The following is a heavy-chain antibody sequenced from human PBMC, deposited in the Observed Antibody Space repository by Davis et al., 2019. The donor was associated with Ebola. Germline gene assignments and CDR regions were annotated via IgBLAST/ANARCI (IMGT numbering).Heavy chain of an antibody. J-gene: IGHJ5*02. V-gene: IGHV3-13*01. CDR1: GFTFSYYD. CDR3: ARANSGCTGGGCFSGHYFDP. Sequence: GESLKISCAASGFTFSYYDMHWVRPAAGQGLEWVSGIGTIGGDTHYAGSVKGRFTISRDDAKNSLYLQMNSLRAGDTAVYYCARANSGCTGGGCFSGHYFDPWGQGTLVTVSS. CDR2: IGTIGGDT. D-gene: IGHD2-15*01.